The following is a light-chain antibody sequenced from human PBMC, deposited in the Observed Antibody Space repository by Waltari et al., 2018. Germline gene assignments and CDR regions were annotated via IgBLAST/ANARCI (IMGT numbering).Light chain of an antibody. CDR2: EAS. Sequence: EIVMTQSPATLSVSPGERATLSCRASQSVGTNLAWYQQKPGQAPRLLIYEASTRATGIPARFSGSGSGTEFTLTINSLQSEDFAVYYCQQCNNWYTFGQGTKLEIK. CDR1: QSVGTN. J-gene: IGKJ2*01. CDR3: QQCNNWYT. V-gene: IGKV3-15*01.